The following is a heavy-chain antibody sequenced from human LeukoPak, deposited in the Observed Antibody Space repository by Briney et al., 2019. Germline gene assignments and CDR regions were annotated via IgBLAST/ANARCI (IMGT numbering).Heavy chain of an antibody. Sequence: SETLSLTRTVSGGSISSSSYYWGWIRQPPGKGLEWIGSIYYSGSTYYNPSLKSRVTISVDTSKNQFSLKLSSVTAADTAVYYCARETGIAAAGTFWFDPWGQGTLVTVSS. D-gene: IGHD6-13*01. CDR1: GGSISSSSYY. J-gene: IGHJ5*02. V-gene: IGHV4-39*02. CDR2: IYYSGST. CDR3: ARETGIAAAGTFWFDP.